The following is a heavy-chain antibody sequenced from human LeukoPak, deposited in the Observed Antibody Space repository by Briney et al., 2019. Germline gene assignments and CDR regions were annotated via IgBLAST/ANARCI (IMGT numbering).Heavy chain of an antibody. D-gene: IGHD4-11*01. Sequence: ASVKVSCKASGYTFTGYYMHWVRQAPGQGLEWMGWINPNSGGTNYAQKFQDRVTMTRDTSITTAYMDMSRLRSDDTAVYYCARDRTGQQLISRKEYYYMDVWGKGTTVTISS. J-gene: IGHJ6*03. CDR2: INPNSGGT. V-gene: IGHV1-2*02. CDR3: ARDRTGQQLISRKEYYYMDV. CDR1: GYTFTGYY.